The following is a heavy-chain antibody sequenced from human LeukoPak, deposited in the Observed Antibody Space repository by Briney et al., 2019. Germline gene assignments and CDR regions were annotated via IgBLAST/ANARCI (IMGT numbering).Heavy chain of an antibody. CDR2: IYYSGST. CDR3: ARHSLRYYYDSSGYPNPYYFDY. D-gene: IGHD3-22*01. V-gene: IGHV4-59*08. Sequence: SETLSLTCTVSGGSISSYYWSWIRQPPGKGLEWIGYIYYSGSTNYNPSLKSRVTISVDTSKNQFSLKLNSVTAADTAVYYCARHSLRYYYDSSGYPNPYYFDYWGQGTLVTVSS. CDR1: GGSISSYY. J-gene: IGHJ4*02.